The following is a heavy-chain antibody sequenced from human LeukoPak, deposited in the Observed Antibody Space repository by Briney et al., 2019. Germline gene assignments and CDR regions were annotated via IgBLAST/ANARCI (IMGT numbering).Heavy chain of an antibody. D-gene: IGHD4-17*01. V-gene: IGHV1-2*02. CDR1: GYTFTGYY. CDR2: INPNSGGT. Sequence: ASVKVSCKASGYTFTGYYMHWVRQAPGQGLEWMAWINPNSGGTNYAQNFQDRVTMTRDTSISTAYLQWSSLKASDTAMYYCARQNGDYGVMDFDYWGQRTLVTVSS. CDR3: ARQNGDYGVMDFDY. J-gene: IGHJ4*02.